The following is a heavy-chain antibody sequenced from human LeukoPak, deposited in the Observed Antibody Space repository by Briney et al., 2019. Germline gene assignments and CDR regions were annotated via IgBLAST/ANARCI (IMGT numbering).Heavy chain of an antibody. CDR3: AKTNMQWVLRPAHFDW. V-gene: IGHV3-23*01. CDR1: GFTFSSYS. J-gene: IGHJ4*02. CDR2: ISGSGGTT. D-gene: IGHD6-19*01. Sequence: PGGSLRLSCAVSGFTFSSYSMTWVRQPPGKGLEWVSLISGSGGTTYYADSVKGRFTISKDKSNNTVYLQMNSVRAEDMAVYYCAKTNMQWVLRPAHFDWWGQGTLVTVSS.